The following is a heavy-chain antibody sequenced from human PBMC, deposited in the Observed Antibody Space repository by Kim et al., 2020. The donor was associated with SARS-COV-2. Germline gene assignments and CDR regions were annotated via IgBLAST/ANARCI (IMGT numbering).Heavy chain of an antibody. CDR1: GFTFSSYA. J-gene: IGHJ6*02. CDR3: VKLTRSMATRAGYYYGMDV. CDR2: ISSNGGST. D-gene: IGHD5-12*01. Sequence: GGSLRLSCSASGFTFSSYAMHWVRQAPGKGLEYVSAISSNGGSTYYADSVKGRFTISRDNSKNTLYLQMSSLRAEDTAVYYCVKLTRSMATRAGYYYGMDVWGQGTTVTVSS. V-gene: IGHV3-64D*09.